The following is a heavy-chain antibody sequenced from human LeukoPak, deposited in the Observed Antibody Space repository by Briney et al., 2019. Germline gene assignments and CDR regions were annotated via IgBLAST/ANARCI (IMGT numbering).Heavy chain of an antibody. D-gene: IGHD5-18*01. CDR1: GFTFGDYA. V-gene: IGHV3-9*01. J-gene: IGHJ4*02. CDR2: IRCNSGSI. CDR3: AKDRDAYGSYGPPDFDY. Sequence: PGRSLRLSCAASGFTFGDYAMHWVRQAPGKGLEWVSGIRCNSGSICYADSVKGRFTISRDNAKNSLYLQMNSLRAEDTALYYCAKDRDAYGSYGPPDFDYWGQGTLVTVSS.